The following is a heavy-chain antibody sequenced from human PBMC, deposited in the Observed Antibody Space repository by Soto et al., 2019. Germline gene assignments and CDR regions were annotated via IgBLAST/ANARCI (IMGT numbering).Heavy chain of an antibody. J-gene: IGHJ4*01. D-gene: IGHD1-26*01. CDR2: TYYRSKWYY. Sequence: SQTLSLTCAITGDSVSSNSAGWSWVRQSPSRGLEWLGRTYYRSKWYYEYAVSVRGRITINPDRSKNQFSLQLNSVTPEDTAVYFCARGEQYSVRGFGYWGQGTLVTVSS. CDR3: ARGEQYSVRGFGY. CDR1: GDSVSSNSAG. V-gene: IGHV6-1*01.